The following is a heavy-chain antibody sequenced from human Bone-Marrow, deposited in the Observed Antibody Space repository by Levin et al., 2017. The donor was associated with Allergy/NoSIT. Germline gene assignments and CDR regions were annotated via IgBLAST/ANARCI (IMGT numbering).Heavy chain of an antibody. V-gene: IGHV3-30*04. CDR2: TSYGGNNE. J-gene: IGHJ6*02. D-gene: IGHD2-15*01. CDR3: ARSRQYCSGGSCYSTNYYYYGMDV. Sequence: LSLTCATSGFXXSDHXMHWFXAAAGKGLEWVAVTSYGGNNEYYTDSVKGRFTVSRDKSSNTVYLQMNSLRPEDTAVYYCARSRQYCSGGSCYSTNYYYYGMDVWGQGTSVTVSS. CDR1: GFXXSDHX.